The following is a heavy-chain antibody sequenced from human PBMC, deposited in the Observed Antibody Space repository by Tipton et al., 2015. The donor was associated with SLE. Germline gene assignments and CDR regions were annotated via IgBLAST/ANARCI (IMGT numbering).Heavy chain of an antibody. D-gene: IGHD4-17*01. J-gene: IGHJ3*02. CDR3: ARGGYGDYSVLPAFDI. CDR2: IYTSGST. V-gene: IGHV4-61*02. CDR1: GGSISSGYYY. Sequence: TLSLTCTVSGGSISSGYYYWNWIRQPAGKGLEWIGRIYTSGSTNYNPSLKSRVTISVDTSKNQFSLKLSSVTAADTAVYYCARGGYGDYSVLPAFDIWGQGTMVTVSS.